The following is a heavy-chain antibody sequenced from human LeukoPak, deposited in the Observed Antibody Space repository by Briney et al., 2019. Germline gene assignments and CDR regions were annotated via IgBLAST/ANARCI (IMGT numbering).Heavy chain of an antibody. Sequence: ASVKVSCKASGYTFTSYYMHWVRQAPGQGLEWMGIINPIGGSTSYAQKFQGRVTMTRDTSTSTVYMELSSLRSEDTAVYYCARVSPPTIRVGANYYYYYMDVWGKGTTVTVSS. CDR3: ARVSPPTIRVGANYYYYYMDV. J-gene: IGHJ6*03. D-gene: IGHD5-12*01. CDR1: GYTFTSYY. V-gene: IGHV1-46*01. CDR2: INPIGGST.